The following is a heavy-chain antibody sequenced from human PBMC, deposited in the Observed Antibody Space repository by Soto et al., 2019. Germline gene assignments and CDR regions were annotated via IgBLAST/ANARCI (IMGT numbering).Heavy chain of an antibody. D-gene: IGHD3-10*01. CDR2: IVVGSGNT. Sequence: WASVKVSCKASGFTFTSSAMQWVRQARGQRLEWIGWIVVGSGNTNYAQKFQERVTITRDMSTSTAYMELSSLRSEDTAVYYCAAQGPPNYYGSGSYYNAFDYWGQGTLVTVSS. CDR3: AAQGPPNYYGSGSYYNAFDY. V-gene: IGHV1-58*02. CDR1: GFTFTSSA. J-gene: IGHJ4*02.